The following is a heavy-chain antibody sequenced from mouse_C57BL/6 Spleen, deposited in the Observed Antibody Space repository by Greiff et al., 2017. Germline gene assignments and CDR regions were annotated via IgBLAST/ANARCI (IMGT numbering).Heavy chain of an antibody. D-gene: IGHD2-2*01. J-gene: IGHJ4*01. CDR1: GYTFTSYW. CDR3: ARGRLRQNAMDY. CDR2: IDPSDSYT. Sequence: VQLQQPGAELVKPGASVKLSCKASGYTFTSYWMQWVKQRPGQGLEWIGEIDPSDSYTNYNQKFKGKATLTVDTSSSTAYMQLSSLTSEDSAVYYCARGRLRQNAMDYWGQGTSVTGSS. V-gene: IGHV1-50*01.